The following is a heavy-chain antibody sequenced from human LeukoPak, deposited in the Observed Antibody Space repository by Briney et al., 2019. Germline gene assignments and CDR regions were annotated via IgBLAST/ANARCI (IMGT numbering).Heavy chain of an antibody. D-gene: IGHD2-15*01. V-gene: IGHV3-7*01. CDR3: ARVLHYYYYYMDV. J-gene: IGHJ6*03. CDR2: IKQDGSEK. Sequence: GGSLRLSCAASGFTFSSYWMSWVRQAPGKGLEWAANIKQDGSEKYYVDSVKGRFTISRDNAKNSLYLQMNSLRAEDTAVYYCARVLHYYYYYMDVWGKGTTVTVSS. CDR1: GFTFSSYW.